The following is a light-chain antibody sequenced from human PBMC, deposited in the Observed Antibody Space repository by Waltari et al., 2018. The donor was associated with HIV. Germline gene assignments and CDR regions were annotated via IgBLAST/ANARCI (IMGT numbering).Light chain of an antibody. CDR2: GAT. Sequence: EVVMTQSPDTLSVSPGERATLSYRASQNVGANLAWYQVRPGQAPSLLIYGATSRTTGFPARFSASGSGTEFTLTISSLQSEDFAIYYCQQYNDLPQTFGQGTRVDMK. CDR1: QNVGAN. CDR3: QQYNDLPQT. J-gene: IGKJ1*01. V-gene: IGKV3-15*01.